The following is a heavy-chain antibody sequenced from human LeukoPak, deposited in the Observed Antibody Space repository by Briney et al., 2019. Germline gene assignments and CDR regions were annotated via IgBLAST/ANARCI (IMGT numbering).Heavy chain of an antibody. V-gene: IGHV4-59*08. J-gene: IGHJ4*02. CDR3: ARAMSIAARIQTIFDY. CDR1: GGSISSYY. D-gene: IGHD6-6*01. CDR2: IYYSGST. Sequence: TSETLSLTCTVSGGSISSYYWSWIRQPPGKGLEWIGYIYYSGSTNYNPSLKSRVTISVDTSKNQFSLNLTSVTAADTAVYYCARAMSIAARIQTIFDYWGQGTLVTVSS.